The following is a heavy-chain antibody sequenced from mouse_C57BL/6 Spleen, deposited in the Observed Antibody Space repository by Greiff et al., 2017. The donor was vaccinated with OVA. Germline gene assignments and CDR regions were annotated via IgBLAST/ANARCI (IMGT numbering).Heavy chain of an antibody. Sequence: VKLMESGAELVRPGASVTLSCKASGYTFTDYEMHWVKQTPVHGLEWIGAIDPETGGTAYNQKFKGKAILTADKSSSTAYMELRSLTSEDSAVYYCSQATSAYWGQGTLVTVSA. CDR3: SQATSAY. V-gene: IGHV1-15*01. J-gene: IGHJ3*01. D-gene: IGHD3-2*02. CDR1: GYTFTDYE. CDR2: IDPETGGT.